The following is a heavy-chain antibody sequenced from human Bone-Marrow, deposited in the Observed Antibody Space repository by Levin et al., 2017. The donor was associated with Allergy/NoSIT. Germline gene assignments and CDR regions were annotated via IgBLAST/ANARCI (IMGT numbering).Heavy chain of an antibody. J-gene: IGHJ4*02. CDR3: AKDMGIMITLGGIME. CDR1: GFPFDEYT. Sequence: GGSLRLSCAASGFPFDEYTMHWVRQAPGKGLEWVSLISWDGGRTYYADSVKGRFTISRDNSKDFLYLQMDSLRTEDTALYYCAKDMGIMITLGGIMEWGQGTLVTVSA. V-gene: IGHV3-43*01. CDR2: ISWDGGRT. D-gene: IGHD3-16*01.